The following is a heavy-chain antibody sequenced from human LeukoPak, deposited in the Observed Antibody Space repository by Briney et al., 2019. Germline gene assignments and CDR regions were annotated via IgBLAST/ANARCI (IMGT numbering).Heavy chain of an antibody. CDR3: ARCSSSWYPGSPYFDY. Sequence: RPSETLSLTCAVYGGSFSGYYWSWIRQPPGKGLEWIGEINHSGSTNYNPSLKSRVTISVDTSKNQFSLKLSSVTAADTAVYYCARCSSSWYPGSPYFDYWGQGTLVTVSS. CDR2: INHSGST. V-gene: IGHV4-34*01. D-gene: IGHD6-13*01. J-gene: IGHJ4*02. CDR1: GGSFSGYY.